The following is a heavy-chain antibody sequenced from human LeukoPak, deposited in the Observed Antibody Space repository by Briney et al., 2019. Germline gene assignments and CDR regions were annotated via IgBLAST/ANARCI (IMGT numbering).Heavy chain of an antibody. CDR3: ARVIWQQLVPSYYYYYYMDV. CDR2: IYYSGGT. J-gene: IGHJ6*03. V-gene: IGHV4-59*01. D-gene: IGHD6-13*01. CDR1: GGSISSYY. Sequence: PSETLSLTCTVSGGSISSYYWSWIRQPPGKGLEWIGYIYYSGGTNYNPSLKSRVTISVDTSKNQFSLKLSSVTAADTAVYYCARVIWQQLVPSYYYYYYMDVWGKGTTVTVSS.